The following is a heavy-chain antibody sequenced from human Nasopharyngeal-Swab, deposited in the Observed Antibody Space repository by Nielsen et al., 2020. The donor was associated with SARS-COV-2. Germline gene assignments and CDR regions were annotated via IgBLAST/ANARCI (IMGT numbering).Heavy chain of an antibody. Sequence: LTCTVSGGSISSYYWSWIRQPPGKGLEWIGYIYYSGSTNYNPSLKSRVTISVDTSKNQFSLKLSSVTAADTAVYYCARHGDYYDSSGYLYYFDYWGQGTLVTVSS. V-gene: IGHV4-59*08. CDR2: IYYSGST. J-gene: IGHJ4*02. CDR1: GGSISSYY. CDR3: ARHGDYYDSSGYLYYFDY. D-gene: IGHD3-22*01.